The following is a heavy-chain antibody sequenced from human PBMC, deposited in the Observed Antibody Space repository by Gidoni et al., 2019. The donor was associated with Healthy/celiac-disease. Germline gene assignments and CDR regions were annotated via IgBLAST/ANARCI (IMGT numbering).Heavy chain of an antibody. J-gene: IGHJ4*02. CDR2: IIPIFGTA. CDR3: AREPEDYYDSSGPLRV. Sequence: QVQLVQSGAEVKKPGSSVKVSCKASGGTFSSYAISWVRQAPGQGLEWMGGIIPIFGTANYAQKFQGRVTITADKSTSTADMELSSLRSEDTAVYYWAREPEDYYDSSGPLRVWGQGTLVTVSS. D-gene: IGHD3-22*01. V-gene: IGHV1-69*06. CDR1: GGTFSSYA.